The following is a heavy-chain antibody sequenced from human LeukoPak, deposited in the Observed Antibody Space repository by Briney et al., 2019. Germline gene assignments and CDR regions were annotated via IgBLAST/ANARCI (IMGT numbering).Heavy chain of an antibody. Sequence: SVKVSCKASGGTFSSYAISWVRQAPGQGLEWMGRIIPILGIANYAQKFQGRVTITADKSTSTAYMELSSLRSEDTAVYYCARSQTAVKPFDYWGQGTLVTVSS. CDR3: ARSQTAVKPFDY. J-gene: IGHJ4*02. D-gene: IGHD4-17*01. V-gene: IGHV1-69*04. CDR1: GGTFSSYA. CDR2: IIPILGIA.